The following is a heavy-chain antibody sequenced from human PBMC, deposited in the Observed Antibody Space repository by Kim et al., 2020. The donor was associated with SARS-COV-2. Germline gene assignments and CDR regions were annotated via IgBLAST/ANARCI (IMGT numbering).Heavy chain of an antibody. J-gene: IGHJ6*02. D-gene: IGHD3-9*01. CDR1: GGTFSSYA. V-gene: IGHV1-69*13. CDR3: ASGEGYYDILTKLQYYYGMDV. CDR2: IIPIFGTA. Sequence: SVKVSCKASGGTFSSYAISWVRQAPGQGLEWMGGIIPIFGTANYAQKFQGRVTITADESTSTAYMELSSLRSEDTAVYYCASGEGYYDILTKLQYYYGMDVWGQGTTVTVSS.